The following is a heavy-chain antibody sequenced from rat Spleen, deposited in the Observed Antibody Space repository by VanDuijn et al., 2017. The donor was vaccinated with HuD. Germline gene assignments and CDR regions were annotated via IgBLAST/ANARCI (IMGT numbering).Heavy chain of an antibody. V-gene: IGHV5S13*01. CDR1: GFTYSNYV. J-gene: IGHJ2*01. D-gene: IGHD1-11*01. CDR2: ITNGDGHT. Sequence: EVQLVESGGGLVQPGRSLKLSCAASGFTYSNYVMAWVRQAPTKGLEWVASITNGDGHTYYLDSVQGRFTISRDNAKNTLYLQMNSLRSEDTATYYCSTRDGGYPHWGQGVMVTVSS. CDR3: STRDGGYPH.